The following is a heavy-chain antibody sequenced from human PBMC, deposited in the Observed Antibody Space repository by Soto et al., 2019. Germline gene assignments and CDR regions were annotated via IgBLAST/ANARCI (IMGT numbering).Heavy chain of an antibody. CDR2: ISYDGSNK. CDR1: GFTFSSYG. D-gene: IGHD2-2*03. J-gene: IGHJ4*02. Sequence: GGSLRLSCAASGFTFSSYGMHWVRQAPGKGLEWVAVISYDGSNKYYADSVKGRFTISRDNSKNTLHLQMNSLRDGDTAVYYSARVWGEDGYCTRSSCLYYFDHWGPGTLVTVSS. CDR3: ARVWGEDGYCTRSSCLYYFDH. V-gene: IGHV3-30*03.